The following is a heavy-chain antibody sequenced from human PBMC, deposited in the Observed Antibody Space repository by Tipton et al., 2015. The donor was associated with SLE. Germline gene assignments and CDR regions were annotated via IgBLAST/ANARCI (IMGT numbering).Heavy chain of an antibody. D-gene: IGHD6-13*01. Sequence: SLRLSCAASGFTLSSHALSWVRQAPGKGLEWVSAISGSGGTSYLDSVKGRFTISRDTSKNTLYLQMNSLRPEDTAVYYCAKDQWEAAAVFASWGQGTLVTVSS. J-gene: IGHJ4*02. CDR3: AKDQWEAAAVFAS. V-gene: IGHV3-23*01. CDR2: ISGSGGT. CDR1: GFTLSSHA.